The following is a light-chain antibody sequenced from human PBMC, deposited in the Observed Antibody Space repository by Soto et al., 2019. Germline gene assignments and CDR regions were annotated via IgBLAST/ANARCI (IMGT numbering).Light chain of an antibody. Sequence: AIQMSQSASSLSAYVGDRVTITCRASQGIRNDLGWYQQKPGKAPKLLIYAASSLQSGVPSRFSGSGSGTDFTLTISSLQPEDFATYYCLQDYNYPWTFGQGTKVAIK. V-gene: IGKV1-6*01. CDR2: AAS. J-gene: IGKJ1*01. CDR1: QGIRND. CDR3: LQDYNYPWT.